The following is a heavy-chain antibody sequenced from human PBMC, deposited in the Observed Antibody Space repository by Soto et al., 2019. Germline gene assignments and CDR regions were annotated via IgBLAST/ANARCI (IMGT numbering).Heavy chain of an antibody. J-gene: IGHJ4*02. V-gene: IGHV1-46*01. CDR3: ARGGTHDYGGNSIGY. Sequence: GASVKVYCKASGYTFTSYYMHWVRQAPGQGLEWMGIINPSGGSTSYAQKFQGRVTMTRDTSTSTVYMELSSLRSEDTAVYYCARGGTHDYGGNSIGYWGQGTLVTVSS. CDR1: GYTFTSYY. D-gene: IGHD4-17*01. CDR2: INPSGGST.